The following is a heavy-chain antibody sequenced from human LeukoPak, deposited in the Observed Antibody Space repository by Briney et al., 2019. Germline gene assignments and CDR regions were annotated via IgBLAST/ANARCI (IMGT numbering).Heavy chain of an antibody. V-gene: IGHV1-46*01. CDR1: GYTFTSYY. CDR3: ARDQSGSTPGGDWFDP. J-gene: IGHJ5*02. Sequence: ASVKVSCKASGYTFTSYYMHWVRQAPGQGLEWMGIINPSGGSTSYAQKFQGRVTMTRDTSTRTVYMELSSLRSEDPAVYYCARDQSGSTPGGDWFDPWGQGTLVTVSS. D-gene: IGHD3-10*01. CDR2: INPSGGST.